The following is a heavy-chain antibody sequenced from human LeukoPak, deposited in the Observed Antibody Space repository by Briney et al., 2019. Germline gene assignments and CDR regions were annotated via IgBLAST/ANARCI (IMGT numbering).Heavy chain of an antibody. Sequence: PGGSLRLSCAASGFTFSSYSMSWVRQAPGKGLEWVGRIKSKTDGGTTDYAAPVKGRFTISRDDSKNTLYLQMNSLKTEDTAVYYCSTAETSGYSLWGQGTLVTVSS. D-gene: IGHD3-22*01. V-gene: IGHV3-15*01. CDR1: GFTFSSYS. CDR3: STAETSGYSL. CDR2: IKSKTDGGTT. J-gene: IGHJ4*02.